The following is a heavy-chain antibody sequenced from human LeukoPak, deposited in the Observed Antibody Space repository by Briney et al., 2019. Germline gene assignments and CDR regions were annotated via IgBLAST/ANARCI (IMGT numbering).Heavy chain of an antibody. CDR2: IHSGGST. CDR1: GFTVSSNY. Sequence: GGSLRLSCAASGFTVSSNYMSWVRQAPGKGLEWVSVIHSGGSTYYADSVKGRFTISRDNSKNTLYLQMNSLRAEDTAVYYCARDRGAATKWNYYYYYMDVWGKGTTVTVSS. J-gene: IGHJ6*03. V-gene: IGHV3-53*01. D-gene: IGHD2-15*01. CDR3: ARDRGAATKWNYYYYYMDV.